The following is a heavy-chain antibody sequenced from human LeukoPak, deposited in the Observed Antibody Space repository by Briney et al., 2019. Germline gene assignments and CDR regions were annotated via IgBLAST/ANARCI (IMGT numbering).Heavy chain of an antibody. Sequence: GGSLRLSCAASGFTFSSYGMHWVRQAPGKGLEWVSFIRYDGNPTYCADSVKGRFTISRDNSKNMVYMQMNSLRVEDTAVYYCAKDFTYGPDHWSQGTLVSVTS. CDR1: GFTFSSYG. CDR3: AKDFTYGPDH. D-gene: IGHD3-10*01. V-gene: IGHV3-30*02. CDR2: IRYDGNPT. J-gene: IGHJ4*02.